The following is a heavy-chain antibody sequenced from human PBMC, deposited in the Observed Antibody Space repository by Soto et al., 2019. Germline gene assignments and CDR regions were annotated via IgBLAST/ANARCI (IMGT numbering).Heavy chain of an antibody. J-gene: IGHJ4*02. CDR3: ARDMLDYYYDSSGYSL. Sequence: GGSLRLSCAASGFTVSSNYMSWVRQAPGKGLEWVSVIYSGGSTYYADSVKGRFTISRDDSKNTLYLQMNSLRAEDTAVYYCARDMLDYYYDSSGYSLWGQGTLVTVSS. D-gene: IGHD3-22*01. V-gene: IGHV3-53*01. CDR1: GFTVSSNY. CDR2: IYSGGST.